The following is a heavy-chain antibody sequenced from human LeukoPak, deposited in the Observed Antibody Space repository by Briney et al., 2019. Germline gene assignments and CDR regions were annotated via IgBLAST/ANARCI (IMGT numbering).Heavy chain of an antibody. CDR1: GGSISSGSYY. D-gene: IGHD3-22*01. CDR3: ATNADYYDSSGHGGNYFDY. Sequence: PSETLSLTCTASGGSISSGSYYWSWIRQPAGKGLEWIGRIYTSGSTNYNPSLKSRVTISVGTSKNQFSLKLSSVTAADTAVYYCATNADYYDSSGHGGNYFDYWGQGTLVTVSS. J-gene: IGHJ4*02. CDR2: IYTSGST. V-gene: IGHV4-61*02.